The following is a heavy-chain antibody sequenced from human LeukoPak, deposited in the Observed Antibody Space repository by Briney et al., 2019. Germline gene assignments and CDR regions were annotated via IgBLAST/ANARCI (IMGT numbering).Heavy chain of an antibody. V-gene: IGHV4-34*01. D-gene: IGHD3-3*01. Sequence: SETLSLTCAVYGGSFSGYYWSWIRQPPGKGLQWIGDINHSGSPNYSPANYNPSLKSRVTISVDTSKNQFSLKLTSVTAADTAVYYCARGIQSGTGFWSGPGRLDFWGQGALVTVSS. CDR2: INHSGSPNYSPA. J-gene: IGHJ4*02. CDR1: GGSFSGYY. CDR3: ARGIQSGTGFWSGPGRLDF.